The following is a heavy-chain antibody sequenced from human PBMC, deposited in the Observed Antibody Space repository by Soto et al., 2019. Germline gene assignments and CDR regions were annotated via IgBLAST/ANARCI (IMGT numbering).Heavy chain of an antibody. Sequence: EVQLVESGGGLVKPGGSVRLSCAASGFTFRNAWMTWVRQAPGKGLEWLGRVKAKSDGGTTDYAAPVKGRFTISRDDSKNTLYLQMNSLTMEDTAVYYCTTTYSDVSAYGAFDIWGQGTMVTVSS. D-gene: IGHD5-12*01. V-gene: IGHV3-15*01. CDR1: GFTFRNAW. CDR3: TTTYSDVSAYGAFDI. CDR2: VKAKSDGGTT. J-gene: IGHJ3*02.